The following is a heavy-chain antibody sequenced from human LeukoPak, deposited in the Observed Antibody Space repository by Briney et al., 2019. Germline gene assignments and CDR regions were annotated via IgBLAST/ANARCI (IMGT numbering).Heavy chain of an antibody. CDR1: GGSVSSTNYY. J-gene: IGHJ4*02. D-gene: IGHD6-13*01. CDR2: FSYNVHS. V-gene: IGHV4-61*01. CDR3: GSVPAAGTGPDY. Sequence: PSETLSLTRTVSGGSVSSTNYYWSWIRQPPGKGLEWVGFFSYNVHSDYNPSLKSRVTISVDTSKNQFSLRLSSVTAADTAIYYCGSVPAAGTGPDYWGQGPLVTVSS.